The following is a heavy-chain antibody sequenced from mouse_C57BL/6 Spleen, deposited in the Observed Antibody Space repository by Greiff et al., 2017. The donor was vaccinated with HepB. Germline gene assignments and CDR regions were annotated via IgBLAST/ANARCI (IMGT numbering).Heavy chain of an antibody. CDR3: AQLCGTHWYFAI. Sequence: VQLQQSGAELARPGASVKLSCKASGYTFTSYGISWVKQRTGQGLEWIGEIYPRSGNTYYNEKFKGKATLTADKSSSTAYMELRSLTSEDSAVSFCAQLCGTHWYFAICGTEAPVTVSS. CDR2: IYPRSGNT. J-gene: IGHJ1*03. CDR1: GYTFTSYG. D-gene: IGHD1-1*01. V-gene: IGHV1-81*01.